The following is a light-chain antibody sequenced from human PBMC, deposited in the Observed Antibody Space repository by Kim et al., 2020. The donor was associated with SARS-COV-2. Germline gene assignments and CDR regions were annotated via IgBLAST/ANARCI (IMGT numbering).Light chain of an antibody. J-gene: IGLJ3*02. V-gene: IGLV3-9*01. CDR2: RDS. Sequence: VALGKTARITCGGNNIGRKNVHCYQQKPGQAPVLVIYRDSNRPSGIPERFSGSNSGNTATLTISRAQAGDEADYYCQVWDSSTGVFGGGTQLTVL. CDR3: QVWDSSTGV. CDR1: NIGRKN.